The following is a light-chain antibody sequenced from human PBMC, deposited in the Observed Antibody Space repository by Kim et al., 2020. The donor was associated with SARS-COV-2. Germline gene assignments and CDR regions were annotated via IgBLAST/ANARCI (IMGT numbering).Light chain of an antibody. Sequence: QSALTQPASVSASPGQSITISCTGTSTDIGGYNYVSWYQQRPGKAPKLLICDVTDRPSGVSSRFSGSKSGNTASLTISGLQTEDEADYFCSSYTSRSTVIFGGGTQLTVL. CDR1: STDIGGYNY. J-gene: IGLJ2*01. CDR3: SSYTSRSTVI. CDR2: DVT. V-gene: IGLV2-14*03.